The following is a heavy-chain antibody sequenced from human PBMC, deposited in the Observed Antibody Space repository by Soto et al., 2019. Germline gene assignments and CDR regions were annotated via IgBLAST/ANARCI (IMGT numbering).Heavy chain of an antibody. J-gene: IGHJ4*02. CDR3: ARGYYYFWSGRVDY. D-gene: IGHD3-3*01. CDR1: GLTFSSYA. Sequence: QVQLVESGGGVVQPGKSLRLSCAASGLTFSSYAMHWVRQAPGKGLEWVAVISYDGSNKYYADSVKGRFTISRDNSKNTLYLQMNGLRAEDTAVYYCARGYYYFWSGRVDYWGQGTLVTVSS. CDR2: ISYDGSNK. V-gene: IGHV3-30-3*01.